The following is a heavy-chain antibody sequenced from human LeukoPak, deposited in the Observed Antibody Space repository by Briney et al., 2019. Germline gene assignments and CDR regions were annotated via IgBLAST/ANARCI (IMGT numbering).Heavy chain of an antibody. D-gene: IGHD3-10*01. J-gene: IGHJ4*02. CDR3: AREGFYGSGSSPTFYFDY. V-gene: IGHV3-30*04. CDR1: GFTFSTYV. CDR2: MSFDGKNT. Sequence: GGSLRLSGAASGFTFSTYVIHWVRQAPGRGLDWVAVMSFDGKNTYYADSVKGRFTVSRDNSKNTLYLQMNSLRPEDTAVYYCAREGFYGSGSSPTFYFDYWGQGTLVTVSS.